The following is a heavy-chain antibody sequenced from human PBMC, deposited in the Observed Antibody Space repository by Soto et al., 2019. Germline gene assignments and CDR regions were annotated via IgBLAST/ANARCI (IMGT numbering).Heavy chain of an antibody. V-gene: IGHV3-23*01. Sequence: GGSLRLSCAASGFTFSSYAMTWVRQAPGKGLEWVSSIGGGGASTFYADSVKGRFTISRDNSKNTLYLQMNSLRAEDTAVYTCAKGGYSSSRAHMDVWGKGTTVTVSS. J-gene: IGHJ6*03. D-gene: IGHD6-13*01. CDR3: AKGGYSSSRAHMDV. CDR1: GFTFSSYA. CDR2: IGGGGAST.